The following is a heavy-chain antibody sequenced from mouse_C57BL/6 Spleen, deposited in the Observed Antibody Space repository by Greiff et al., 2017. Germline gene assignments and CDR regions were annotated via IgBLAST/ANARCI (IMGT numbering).Heavy chain of an antibody. V-gene: IGHV3-6*01. Sequence: DVKLQESGPGLVKPSQSLSLTCSVTGYSITSGYYWNWIRQFPGNKLEWMGYISYDGSNNYNPSLKNRISITRDTSKNQFFLKLNSVTTEDTATYYCARPGNDYDGFAYWGQGTLVTVSA. D-gene: IGHD2-4*01. CDR2: ISYDGSN. CDR1: GYSITSGYY. CDR3: ARPGNDYDGFAY. J-gene: IGHJ3*01.